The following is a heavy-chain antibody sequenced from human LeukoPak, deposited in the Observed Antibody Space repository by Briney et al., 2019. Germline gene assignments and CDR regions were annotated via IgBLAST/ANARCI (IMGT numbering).Heavy chain of an antibody. Sequence: PGGSLRLSCAASGFTFSGYSMNWVRQAPGKGLEWVSSISTTSDYIHYADSLKGRVAISRDNAKNSLYLQMNSLRAKDTAIYYCARGGIYSQGFDYWGQGSLVTVSS. CDR3: ARGGIYSQGFDY. CDR1: GFTFSGYS. D-gene: IGHD6-13*01. CDR2: ISTTSDYI. J-gene: IGHJ4*02. V-gene: IGHV3-21*01.